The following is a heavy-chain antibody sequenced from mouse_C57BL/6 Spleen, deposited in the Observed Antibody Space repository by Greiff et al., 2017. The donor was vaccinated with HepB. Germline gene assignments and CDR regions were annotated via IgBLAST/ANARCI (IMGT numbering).Heavy chain of an antibody. D-gene: IGHD1-1*01. CDR3: ARRDYGSIYRFSY. J-gene: IGHJ3*01. CDR2: ISSGSSTI. CDR1: GFTFSDYG. Sequence: EVKLMESGGGLVKPGGSLKLSCAASGFTFSDYGMHWVRQAPEKGLEWVAYISSGSSTIYYADTVKGRFTISRDNAKNTLFLQMTSLRSEDTAMYYCARRDYGSIYRFSYWGQGTLVTVSA. V-gene: IGHV5-17*01.